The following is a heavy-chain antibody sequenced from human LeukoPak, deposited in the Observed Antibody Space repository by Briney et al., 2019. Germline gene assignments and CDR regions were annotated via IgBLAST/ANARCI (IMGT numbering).Heavy chain of an antibody. CDR3: ARGLPYSDY. J-gene: IGHJ4*02. Sequence: SETLSLTCTVSGGSISSYYWSWIRQPPGKGLEWIGYIYYSGSTNYNPSLKSRVTISVDTSKNQFSLELSSVTAADTAVYYCARGLPYSDYWGQGTLVTVSS. CDR1: GGSISSYY. D-gene: IGHD2-21*01. V-gene: IGHV4-59*01. CDR2: IYYSGST.